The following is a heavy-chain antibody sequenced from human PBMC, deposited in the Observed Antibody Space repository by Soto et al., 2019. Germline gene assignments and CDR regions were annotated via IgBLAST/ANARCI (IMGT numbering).Heavy chain of an antibody. CDR1: GVTFKDYG. V-gene: IGHV3-30*03. D-gene: IGHD3-16*01. Sequence: GGSLRLSCGAPGVTFKDYGMHWVRQAPGKGLEWVAVISYDGKQTYYADSVKGRFTISKDKSKRTLFLQMNSLRVDDTAVYYCARDGWGSNWYFDLWGRGTLVTVSS. CDR3: ARDGWGSNWYFDL. J-gene: IGHJ2*01. CDR2: ISYDGKQT.